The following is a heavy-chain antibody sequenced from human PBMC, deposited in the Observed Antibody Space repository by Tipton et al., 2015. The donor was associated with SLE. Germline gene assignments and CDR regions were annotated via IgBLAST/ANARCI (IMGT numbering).Heavy chain of an antibody. Sequence: SLRLSCAASGFTFSDYYMSWIRQAPGKGLEWVSYISSSGTYTNYADSVKGRFTISRENAKNSLYLQMSSLRAEDTAVYYCARDAIEVVASYYYYMDVWGKGTTVTVSS. CDR3: ARDAIEVVASYYYYMDV. D-gene: IGHD2-15*01. CDR2: ISSSGTYT. J-gene: IGHJ6*03. V-gene: IGHV3-11*06. CDR1: GFTFSDYY.